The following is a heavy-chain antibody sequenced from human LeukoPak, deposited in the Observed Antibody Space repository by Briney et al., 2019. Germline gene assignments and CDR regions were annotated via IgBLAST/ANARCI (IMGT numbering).Heavy chain of an antibody. CDR1: GFTFSNAW. Sequence: GGSLRLSCAASGFTFSNAWMSWVRQAPGKGLEWVGRIKSKTDGETTDYAAPVKGRFTISRDNSENTLYLQMNSLRAEDTAVYYCAKDSSRLVPAAIPPDYWGQGTLVTVSS. J-gene: IGHJ4*02. CDR3: AKDSSRLVPAAIPPDY. V-gene: IGHV3-15*01. D-gene: IGHD2-2*02. CDR2: IKSKTDGETT.